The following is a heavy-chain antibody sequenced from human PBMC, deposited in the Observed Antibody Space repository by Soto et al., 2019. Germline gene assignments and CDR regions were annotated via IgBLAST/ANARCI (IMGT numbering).Heavy chain of an antibody. CDR1: GGTFSSYA. V-gene: IGHV1-69*01. Sequence: QLQLVQSGAEVKKPGSSVKVSCKASGGTFSSYAISWVRQAPGQGLEWMGGIIPIFGTANYAQKFQGRVTITADESTGTAYMEMSSLRSEDTAVYYWARDRTDCSSTSCYTRGMGWFDPWEQGTLVTVSA. D-gene: IGHD2-2*02. CDR3: ARDRTDCSSTSCYTRGMGWFDP. J-gene: IGHJ5*02. CDR2: IIPIFGTA.